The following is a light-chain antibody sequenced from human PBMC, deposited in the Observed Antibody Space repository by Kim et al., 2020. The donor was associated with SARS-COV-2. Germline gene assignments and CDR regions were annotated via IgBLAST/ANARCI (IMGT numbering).Light chain of an antibody. Sequence: GQRVTISCSGSSSNSGSNTVNWYQQRPGTAPKLLIYSNNQRPSGVPDRVSGSKSGTSASLAISGLQSEDEADYYCAAWDDSLNGYVFGTGTKVTVL. CDR1: SSNSGSNT. CDR3: AAWDDSLNGYV. CDR2: SNN. V-gene: IGLV1-44*01. J-gene: IGLJ1*01.